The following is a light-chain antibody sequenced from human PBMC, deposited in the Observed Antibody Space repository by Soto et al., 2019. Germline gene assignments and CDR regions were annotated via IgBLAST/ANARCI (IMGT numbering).Light chain of an antibody. CDR1: QSVSSNF. CDR2: GAS. CDR3: QQYGTSPPT. J-gene: IGKJ1*01. Sequence: EIVLTQSPGTLSLSPGERATLSCKASQSVSSNFLAWYQRKPGQAPRLLIYGASYRATDIPSRFSGSGSGTDFTITIASLEPEDFEVYYCQQYGTSPPTFGQGTKVEI. V-gene: IGKV3-20*01.